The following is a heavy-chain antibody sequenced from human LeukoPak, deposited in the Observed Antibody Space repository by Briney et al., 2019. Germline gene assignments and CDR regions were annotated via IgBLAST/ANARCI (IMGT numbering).Heavy chain of an antibody. D-gene: IGHD2-15*01. Sequence: SGPTLVNPTQTLTLTCTFSGFSVSTRGVGVGWIRQPPGKALEWLALIYWDDDKRYNPSLKSRLTITKDTSKNQVVLTMTNMDPVDTATYYCAHIGLGSGGSCCRDDYWGQGTLVTVSS. J-gene: IGHJ4*02. CDR3: AHIGLGSGGSCCRDDY. CDR1: GFSVSTRGVG. V-gene: IGHV2-5*02. CDR2: IYWDDDK.